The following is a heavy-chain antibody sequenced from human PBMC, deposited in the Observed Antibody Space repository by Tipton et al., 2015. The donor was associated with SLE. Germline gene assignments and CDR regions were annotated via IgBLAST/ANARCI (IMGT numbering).Heavy chain of an antibody. CDR1: GFTLSTYW. J-gene: IGHJ4*02. D-gene: IGHD5-24*01. CDR3: VRNRGWLQFDY. V-gene: IGHV3-7*01. Sequence: SLRLSCVASGFTLSTYWMTWVRQAPGKGLEWVADIQENGGDKYYVGSVKGRFTISRDNARNSVYLQMNSLRAEDTAVYYCVRNRGWLQFDYWGQGTLVTVSS. CDR2: IQENGGDK.